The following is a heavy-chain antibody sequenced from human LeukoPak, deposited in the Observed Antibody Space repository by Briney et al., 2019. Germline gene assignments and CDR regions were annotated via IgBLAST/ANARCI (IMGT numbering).Heavy chain of an antibody. Sequence: ASVTVSCTVSGYTLTELSMHWVRQAPGKGLEWMGGFDPEDGETIYAQKFQGRVTMTEDTSTDTAYMELSSLRSEDTAVYYCATAVNLYSNPPLGWGQGTLVTVSS. V-gene: IGHV1-24*01. D-gene: IGHD4-11*01. J-gene: IGHJ4*02. CDR1: GYTLTELS. CDR2: FDPEDGET. CDR3: ATAVNLYSNPPLG.